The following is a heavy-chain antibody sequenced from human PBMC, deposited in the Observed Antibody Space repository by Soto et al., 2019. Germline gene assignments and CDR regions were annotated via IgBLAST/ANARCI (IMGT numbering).Heavy chain of an antibody. D-gene: IGHD2-2*01. CDR1: GFTFSSYS. J-gene: IGHJ6*03. CDR2: ISSSSSYI. Sequence: GGSLRLSCAASGFTFSSYSMNWVRQAPGKGLEWVSSISSSSSYIYYADSVKGRFTISRDNAKNSLYLQMNSLRAEDTAVYYCARARETYCSSTSCDLYYYYYMDVWGKGTTVTVSS. CDR3: ARARETYCSSTSCDLYYYYYMDV. V-gene: IGHV3-21*01.